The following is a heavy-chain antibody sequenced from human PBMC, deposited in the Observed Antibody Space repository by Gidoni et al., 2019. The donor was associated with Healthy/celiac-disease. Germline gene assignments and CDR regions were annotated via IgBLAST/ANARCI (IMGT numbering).Heavy chain of an antibody. CDR2: ISGSGGST. CDR1: GFTFSSYA. V-gene: IGHV3-23*04. J-gene: IGHJ5*02. D-gene: IGHD3-22*01. Sequence: EVQLVESGGGLVQPGGSMRPACAASGFTFSSYAMIWVRQAPGKGLEWVSSISGSGGSTYYADSVKGRFTISRDNSKNTLYLQMNSLRAEDTAVYYCAKGPSMIVVGLSAWFDPWGQGTLVTVSS. CDR3: AKGPSMIVVGLSAWFDP.